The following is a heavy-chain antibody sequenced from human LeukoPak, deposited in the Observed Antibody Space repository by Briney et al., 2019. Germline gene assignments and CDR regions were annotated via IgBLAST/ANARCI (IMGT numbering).Heavy chain of an antibody. CDR3: ARDIVGATKGLFDY. D-gene: IGHD1-26*01. CDR2: IKQDGSEK. Sequence: PGGSLRLSCAASGFTFSSYWMSWVRRAPGKGLEWVANIKQDGSEKYYVDSVKGRFTISRDNAKNSLYLQTNSLRAEDTAVYYCARDIVGATKGLFDYWGQGTLVTVSS. CDR1: GFTFSSYW. J-gene: IGHJ4*02. V-gene: IGHV3-7*01.